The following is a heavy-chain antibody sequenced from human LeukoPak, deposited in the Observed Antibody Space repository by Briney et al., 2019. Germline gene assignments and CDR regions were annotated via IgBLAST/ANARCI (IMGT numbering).Heavy chain of an antibody. V-gene: IGHV1-8*01. CDR1: GYTFTSYD. Sequence: GASVKVSCKASGYTFTSYDINWVRQATGQGLEWMGWMNPISGNTGYAQKFQGRVTMTRNTSISTAYMELSSLRSEDTAVYYCARGRLRYFDWLLYPPYYYYGMDVWGQGTTVTVSS. D-gene: IGHD3-9*01. J-gene: IGHJ6*02. CDR3: ARGRLRYFDWLLYPPYYYYGMDV. CDR2: MNPISGNT.